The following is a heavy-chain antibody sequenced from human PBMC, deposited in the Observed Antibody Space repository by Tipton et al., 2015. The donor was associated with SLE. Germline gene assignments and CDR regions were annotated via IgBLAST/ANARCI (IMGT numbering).Heavy chain of an antibody. D-gene: IGHD6-13*01. CDR2: IKQDGSEK. V-gene: IGHV3-7*01. CDR3: ARDQVRRQQLVWPLDY. CDR1: GFTFSSYW. Sequence: SLRLSCAASGFTFSSYWMSWVRQAPGKGLEWVANIKQDGSEKYYVDSVKGRFTISRDNAKNSLYLQMNSLRAEDTAVYYCARDQVRRQQLVWPLDYWGQGTLVTVSS. J-gene: IGHJ4*02.